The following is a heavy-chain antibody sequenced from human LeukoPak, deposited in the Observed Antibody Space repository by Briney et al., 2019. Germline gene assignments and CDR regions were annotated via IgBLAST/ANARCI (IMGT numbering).Heavy chain of an antibody. Sequence: GASVKVSCKASGYTFNTYTITWVRQAPGQGLELRGWINPYNGYRNYAQKLQGRVTMTTDTSTSTAYMELRSLSSDDTAVYYCARSGMVLRYLDWSLDDWGQGTLVTVSS. CDR3: ARSGMVLRYLDWSLDD. CDR2: INPYNGYR. CDR1: GYTFNTYT. D-gene: IGHD3-9*01. J-gene: IGHJ4*02. V-gene: IGHV1-18*01.